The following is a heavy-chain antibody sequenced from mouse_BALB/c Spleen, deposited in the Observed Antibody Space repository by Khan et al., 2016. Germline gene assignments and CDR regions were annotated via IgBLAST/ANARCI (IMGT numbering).Heavy chain of an antibody. Sequence: QVQLQQSGAELVRPGSSVKISCKASGYAFSSYWMNWVKQRPGQGLEWIGQIYPGDGDTNYNGKFKGKATLTVDKSSSTAYMQLSRLTSEGAAVYFCVRDGEGDYWGQGTSLTVSS. CDR2: IYPGDGDT. J-gene: IGHJ2*03. CDR3: VRDGEGDY. CDR1: GYAFSSYW. V-gene: IGHV1-80*01.